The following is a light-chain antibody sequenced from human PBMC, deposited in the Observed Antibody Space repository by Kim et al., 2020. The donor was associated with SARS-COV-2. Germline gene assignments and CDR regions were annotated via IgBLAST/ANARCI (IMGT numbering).Light chain of an antibody. CDR3: QPYGSSPLT. J-gene: IGKJ4*01. V-gene: IGKV3-20*01. CDR1: QSVSSSY. Sequence: EIVFTQSPGTLSLSPGERATLYCRASQSVSSSYLAWYQQQPGQAPRLLNYGASSSATGIPDRFSVSGSGTDFTLTISRLEPEDFAVYYCQPYGSSPLTFGGGTKVDIK. CDR2: GAS.